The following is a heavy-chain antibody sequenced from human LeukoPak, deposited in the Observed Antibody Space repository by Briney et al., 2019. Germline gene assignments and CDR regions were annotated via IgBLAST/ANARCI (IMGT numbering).Heavy chain of an antibody. CDR1: GLSFNTYA. J-gene: IGHJ6*04. CDR3: ARALDV. Sequence: PGGSLRLSCVDSGLSFNTYAMHWVRQGPGKGLEWVAAISYDGSYAYYRDSVRGRFTISRDNSKNTMYLQMNSLRAEDTAMYYCARALDVWGKGTTVIISS. V-gene: IGHV3-30*04. CDR2: ISYDGSYA.